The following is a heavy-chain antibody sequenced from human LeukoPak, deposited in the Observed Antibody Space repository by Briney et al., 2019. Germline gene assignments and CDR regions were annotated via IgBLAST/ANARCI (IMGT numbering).Heavy chain of an antibody. V-gene: IGHV1-69*01. CDR2: IIPIFGTA. Sequence: ASVKVSCRASGGTFSSYAISWVRQAPGQGLEWMEGIIPIFGTANYAQKFQGRVTITADESTSTAYMELSSLRSEDTAVHYCAREKSSNPFNYWGQGTLVTVSS. J-gene: IGHJ4*02. D-gene: IGHD4-11*01. CDR3: AREKSSNPFNY. CDR1: GGTFSSYA.